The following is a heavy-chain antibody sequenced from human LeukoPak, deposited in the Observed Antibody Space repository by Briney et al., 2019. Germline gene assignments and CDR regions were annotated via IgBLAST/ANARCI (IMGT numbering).Heavy chain of an antibody. Sequence: SETLSLTCTVSGGSISIYYWNWIRQPPGKGLEWIGYISYSGSTNYNPSLKSRVTISLDTSKNQFSLDLRSVTAADTAVYYCASGFDSKSTYFDYWGQGTLVTVSS. J-gene: IGHJ4*02. D-gene: IGHD5-12*01. V-gene: IGHV4-59*01. CDR3: ASGFDSKSTYFDY. CDR1: GGSISIYY. CDR2: ISYSGST.